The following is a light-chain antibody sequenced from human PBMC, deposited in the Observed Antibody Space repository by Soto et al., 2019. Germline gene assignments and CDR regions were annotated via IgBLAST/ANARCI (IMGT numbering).Light chain of an antibody. V-gene: IGKV3-20*01. CDR1: QSVRNNY. Sequence: EIVLTQPPGSLSLSPGERATPSCRASQSVRNNYLAWYQQKPGQAPRLLIYGASNRATGIPDRFSGGGSGTVFPLTISRLDPEDFAVYYCQQYGSSGTFDQGTKVDI. CDR2: GAS. CDR3: QQYGSSGT. J-gene: IGKJ1*01.